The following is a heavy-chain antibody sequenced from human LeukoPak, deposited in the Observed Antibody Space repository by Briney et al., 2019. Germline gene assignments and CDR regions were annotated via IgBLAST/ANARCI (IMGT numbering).Heavy chain of an antibody. J-gene: IGHJ4*02. CDR3: ARDPRYNWSDVPFDY. CDR2: INPSGGST. Sequence: GASVKVSCKASGYTFTSYYMHWVRQAPGQGLEWMGIINPSGGSTSYAQKFQGRVTMTRDTSTSTVYMELSSLRSEDTAVYYCARDPRYNWSDVPFDYGGQEPLVTVSS. V-gene: IGHV1-46*01. CDR1: GYTFTSYY. D-gene: IGHD1-20*01.